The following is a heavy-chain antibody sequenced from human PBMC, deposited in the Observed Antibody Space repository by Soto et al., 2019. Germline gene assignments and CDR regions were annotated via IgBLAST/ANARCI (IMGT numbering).Heavy chain of an antibody. CDR2: IYYSGST. V-gene: IGHV4-59*08. CDR3: ARAQGSGFLVS. Sequence: SETLSLTCTVSGGSISSYYWSWIRQPPGKGLEWIGYIYYSGSTYYNPSLKSRVTISVDTSKNQFSLKLSSVTAADTAVYYCARAQGSGFLVSWGQGTLVTVSS. J-gene: IGHJ4*02. CDR1: GGSISSYY. D-gene: IGHD3-10*01.